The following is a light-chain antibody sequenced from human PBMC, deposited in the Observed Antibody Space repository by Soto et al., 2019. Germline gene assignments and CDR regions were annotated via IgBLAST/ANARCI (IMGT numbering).Light chain of an antibody. CDR1: QSVSSN. CDR2: DAS. J-gene: IGKJ3*01. V-gene: IGKV3-11*01. CDR3: QQRSNWPPFT. Sequence: EIVLTQSPATLSLSPGERATLSCRASQSVSSNLAWYQQKPGQAPRPLIYDASNRATGIPARFSGSGSGTDFTLTISSLEPEDFAVYHCQQRSNWPPFTFGPGTKVDIK.